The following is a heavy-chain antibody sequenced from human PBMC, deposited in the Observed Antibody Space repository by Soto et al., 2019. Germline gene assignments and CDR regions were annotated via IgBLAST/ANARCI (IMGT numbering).Heavy chain of an antibody. CDR2: INPSGGST. CDR1: GYTVTSYY. CDR3: ARERKMATINWLDP. D-gene: IGHD5-12*01. Sequence: ASVKVSCKASGYTVTSYYMHWVRQAPGQGLEWMGIINPSGGSTSYARKFQGRVTMTRDTSTSTVYMELSSLRSENTAVSYCARERKMATINWLDPWGQGTLVTVSS. J-gene: IGHJ5*02. V-gene: IGHV1-46*01.